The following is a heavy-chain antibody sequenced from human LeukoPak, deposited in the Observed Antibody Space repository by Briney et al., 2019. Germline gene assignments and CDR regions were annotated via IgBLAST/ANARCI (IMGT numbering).Heavy chain of an antibody. CDR3: TRIIKSGSFDY. D-gene: IGHD1-26*01. CDR1: GFXFNNAW. Sequence: PGGSLRLSCAASGFXFNNAWMSWVRQAPGKGREWVGRIKSKTDGGTTDYAAPVKGRFTISRDDSKNTLYLQMNSLKIEDTAVYYCTRIIKSGSFDYWGQGVLVTVSS. CDR2: IKSKTDGGTT. J-gene: IGHJ4*02. V-gene: IGHV3-15*01.